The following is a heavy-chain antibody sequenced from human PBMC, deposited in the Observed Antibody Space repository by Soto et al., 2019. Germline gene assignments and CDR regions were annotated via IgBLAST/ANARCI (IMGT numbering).Heavy chain of an antibody. CDR2: ISAYNGNA. V-gene: IGHV1-18*01. CDR3: ARDSEHTIDY. J-gene: IGHJ4*02. CDR1: GYTFSSYG. Sequence: QVQLVQSGAEVKKPGASVRVSCKASGYTFSSYGISWVRQAPGQGLEWMAWISAYNGNALYGQKFQGRVTVTTDTSTGTAYMEVWSLRSDDTAVYYCARDSEHTIDYWGQGTLVTVSS.